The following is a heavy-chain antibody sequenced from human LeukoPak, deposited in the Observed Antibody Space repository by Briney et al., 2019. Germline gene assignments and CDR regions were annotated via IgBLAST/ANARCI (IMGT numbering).Heavy chain of an antibody. Sequence: ASVTVSCKASGGTFSSYDISWVRQAPGQGLEWMGRIIPILGIANYAQKFQGRVTITADKSTSTAYMELSSLRSEDTAVYYCARYVLAVAVSYYYGMDVWGQGTTVTVSS. J-gene: IGHJ6*02. CDR1: GGTFSSYD. V-gene: IGHV1-69*04. D-gene: IGHD6-19*01. CDR2: IIPILGIA. CDR3: ARYVLAVAVSYYYGMDV.